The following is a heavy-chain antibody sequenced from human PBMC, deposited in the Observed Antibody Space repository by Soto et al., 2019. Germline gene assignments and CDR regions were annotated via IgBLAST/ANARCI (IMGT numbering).Heavy chain of an antibody. V-gene: IGHV3-23*01. J-gene: IGHJ4*02. CDR3: AKDRKGSYCSGGTCYSFDS. Sequence: EVQLLESGGGLVQPGGSLRLSCAASGFTLGTYVMTWVRQAPGTGLEWVSAISGSGGSTNYADPVKGRFTISRDNTKNTLYLQLNSLRVEDTAVYYCAKDRKGSYCSGGTCYSFDSWGQGTLVTVPS. CDR1: GFTLGTYV. CDR2: ISGSGGST. D-gene: IGHD2-15*01.